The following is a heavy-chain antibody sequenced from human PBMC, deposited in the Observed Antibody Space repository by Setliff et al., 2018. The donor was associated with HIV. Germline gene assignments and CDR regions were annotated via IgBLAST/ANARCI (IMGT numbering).Heavy chain of an antibody. V-gene: IGHV4-59*01. D-gene: IGHD5-12*01. J-gene: IGHJ3*02. CDR1: GGSISSYY. CDR3: ARAEMATIVAFDI. Sequence: SETLSLTCTVSGGSISSYYWSWIRQPPGKGLEWIGYISYSGSTKYNPSLTSRVTISVDTSKNHFSLKLTTVTAADTAVYYCARAEMATIVAFDIWGQGTMVTVSS. CDR2: ISYSGST.